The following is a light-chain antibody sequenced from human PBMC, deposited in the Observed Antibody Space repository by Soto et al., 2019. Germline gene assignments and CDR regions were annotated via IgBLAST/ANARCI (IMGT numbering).Light chain of an antibody. Sequence: IEWTQYPDSLALSPGESATLSCRASQSVSSYLAWYQQKPGQAPRLLIYDASNRATGIPARFSGSGSGTDFTLTISRLEPEDFAVYYCQQRTPITFGQGTRLEIK. V-gene: IGKV3-11*01. J-gene: IGKJ5*01. CDR2: DAS. CDR3: QQRTPIT. CDR1: QSVSSY.